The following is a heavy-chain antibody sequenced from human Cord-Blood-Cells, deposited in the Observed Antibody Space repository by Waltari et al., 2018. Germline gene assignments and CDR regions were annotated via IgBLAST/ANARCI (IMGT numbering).Heavy chain of an antibody. CDR2: ISWNSGSI. D-gene: IGHD7-27*01. Sequence: EVQLVESGGGLVQPGRSLRLSCAASGFTFDDYAMHWVRQAPGKGREWVSGISWNSGSIGYADSVKGRFTISRDNAKNSLYLQMNSLRAEDTALYYCAKGLTGDLYWYFDLWGRGTLVTVSS. CDR3: AKGLTGDLYWYFDL. CDR1: GFTFDDYA. V-gene: IGHV3-9*01. J-gene: IGHJ2*01.